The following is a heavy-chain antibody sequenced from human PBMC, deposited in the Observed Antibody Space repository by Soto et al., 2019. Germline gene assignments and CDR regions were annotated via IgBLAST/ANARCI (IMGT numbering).Heavy chain of an antibody. V-gene: IGHV3-23*01. J-gene: IGHJ4*02. D-gene: IGHD3-10*01. CDR3: AKSPSLRGYYYGSGSYYSDY. CDR2: ISGSGGST. Sequence: GGSLRLSCAASGFTFSSYAMSWVRQAPGKGLEWVSAISGSGGSTYYADSVKGRFTISRDNSKNTLYLQMNSLRAEDTAVYYCAKSPSLRGYYYGSGSYYSDYWGQGTLVTVSS. CDR1: GFTFSSYA.